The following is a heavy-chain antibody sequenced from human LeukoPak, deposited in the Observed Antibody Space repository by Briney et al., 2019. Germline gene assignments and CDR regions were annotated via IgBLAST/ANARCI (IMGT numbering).Heavy chain of an antibody. J-gene: IGHJ6*02. CDR2: IYTSGST. V-gene: IGHV4-4*07. D-gene: IGHD4-11*01. CDR3: ARGGLVEYSNYRYYYYYYGMDV. CDR1: GGSISSYY. Sequence: SETLSLTCTVSGGSISSYYWSWIRQPAGKGLEWIGRIYTSGSTNYNPSFKSRVTMSVDTSKSQFSLKLSSVTAADTAVYYCARGGLVEYSNYRYYYYYYGMDVWGQGTTVTVSS.